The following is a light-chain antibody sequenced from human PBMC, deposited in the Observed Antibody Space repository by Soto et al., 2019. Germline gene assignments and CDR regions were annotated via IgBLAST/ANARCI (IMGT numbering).Light chain of an antibody. V-gene: IGKV1-39*01. CDR3: QQSYRTPHT. J-gene: IGKJ2*01. CDR2: SAS. Sequence: DIQMTQSPSSLSASVGDRVTITCRASQGVSAYLLWYQQTQGRAPRLLFYSASNLVSGVPSSFSGSGSGTNFTLTISRLQPEDFATYYCQQSYRTPHTFGQGTKLETK. CDR1: QGVSAY.